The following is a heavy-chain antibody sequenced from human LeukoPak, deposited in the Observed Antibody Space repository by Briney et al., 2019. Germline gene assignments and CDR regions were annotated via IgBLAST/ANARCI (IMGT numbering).Heavy chain of an antibody. Sequence: PGGSLRLSCAASGFTFSSYAMHWVRQAPGKGLEWVAVISHDGSNKYYADSVKGRFTISRDNSKNTLYLQMNSLRAEDTAVYYCAKLEISVAAAAHLDVWGQGTTVTVSS. CDR3: AKLEISVAAAAHLDV. J-gene: IGHJ6*02. CDR1: GFTFSSYA. V-gene: IGHV3-30-3*02. D-gene: IGHD6-13*01. CDR2: ISHDGSNK.